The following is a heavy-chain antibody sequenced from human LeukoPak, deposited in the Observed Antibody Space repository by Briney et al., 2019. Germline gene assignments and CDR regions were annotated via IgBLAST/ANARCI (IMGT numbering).Heavy chain of an antibody. Sequence: ASVKVSCKASAYTFTSYDINWVRQATGQGLEWMGWMNPNSGNTGYAQKFQGRVTMTRNTSISTAYMELSSLRSEDTAVYYCARGIAAAVDFDYWGQGTLVTVSS. CDR1: AYTFTSYD. CDR2: MNPNSGNT. CDR3: ARGIAAAVDFDY. V-gene: IGHV1-8*01. J-gene: IGHJ4*02. D-gene: IGHD6-13*01.